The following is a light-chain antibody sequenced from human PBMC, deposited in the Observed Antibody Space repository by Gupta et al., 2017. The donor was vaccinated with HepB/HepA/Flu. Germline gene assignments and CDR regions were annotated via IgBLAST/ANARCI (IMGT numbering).Light chain of an antibody. V-gene: IGLV1-47*01. J-gene: IGLJ2*01. CDR1: SSNLGTYY. Sequence: QSVLTQTPSASGTPGQRVTISCSGSSSNLGTYYVYWYQQLPGTAPKLLIYRNNQRPSGVPDRFSGSKSGTSASLAISGLRSEDEADYYCATGDDSLSGRVVFGGGTKLTVL. CDR3: ATGDDSLSGRVV. CDR2: RNN.